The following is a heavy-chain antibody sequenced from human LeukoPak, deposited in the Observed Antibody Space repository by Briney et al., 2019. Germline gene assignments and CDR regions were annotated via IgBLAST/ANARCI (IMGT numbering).Heavy chain of an antibody. Sequence: GGSLRLSCAASGFTFSSYSMNWVRQAPGKGLGWVSSISSSSSYIYYADSVKGRFTISRDNAKNSLYLQMNSLRAEDTAVYYCARAGGYQLYGMDVWGQGTTVTVSS. CDR3: ARAGGYQLYGMDV. D-gene: IGHD2-2*01. CDR1: GFTFSSYS. V-gene: IGHV3-21*01. CDR2: ISSSSSYI. J-gene: IGHJ6*02.